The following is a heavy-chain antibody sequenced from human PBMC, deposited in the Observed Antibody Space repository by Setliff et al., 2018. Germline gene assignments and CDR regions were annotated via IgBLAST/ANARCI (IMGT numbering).Heavy chain of an antibody. CDR2: IIPIFGTA. CDR3: ARALLPIYDYSNYEEENYAFDI. CDR1: AGTFSSYD. Sequence: GASVKVSCKASAGTFSSYDISWVRQAPGQGLEWMGRIIPIFGTANYAQKFQGRVTITADKSTSTAYMELSRLRSEDTAVYYCARALLPIYDYSNYEEENYAFDIWGQGTMVTVSS. V-gene: IGHV1-69*06. J-gene: IGHJ3*02. D-gene: IGHD4-4*01.